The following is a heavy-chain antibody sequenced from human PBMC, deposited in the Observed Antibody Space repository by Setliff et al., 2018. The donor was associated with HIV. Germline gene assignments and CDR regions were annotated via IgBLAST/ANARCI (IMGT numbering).Heavy chain of an antibody. CDR2: ISASGDRT. CDR1: GFTFASYA. V-gene: IGHV3-23*01. CDR3: AKGGPWGSGYFDF. J-gene: IGHJ3*01. D-gene: IGHD7-27*01. Sequence: GGSLRLSCLASGFTFASYAMNWLRQAPGKGLEWVSVISASGDRTYYADSVKCRFTISRDNSKHMVYLQMNSLRAEDTAVYYCAKGGPWGSGYFDFWGHGTMVTVSS.